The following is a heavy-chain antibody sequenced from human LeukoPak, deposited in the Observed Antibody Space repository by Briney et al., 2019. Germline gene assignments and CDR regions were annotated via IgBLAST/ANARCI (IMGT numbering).Heavy chain of an antibody. J-gene: IGHJ4*02. Sequence: PGGSLRLSCAASGFTFSSYWMHWVRQAPGKGLVWVSRINTDGSGTSYADSVKGRFTISRDNAKNTLYLQMNSLRAEDTAVYYCARGGSDTAMVFDYWGQGTLVTVSS. V-gene: IGHV3-74*01. D-gene: IGHD5-18*01. CDR3: ARGGSDTAMVFDY. CDR2: INTDGSGT. CDR1: GFTFSSYW.